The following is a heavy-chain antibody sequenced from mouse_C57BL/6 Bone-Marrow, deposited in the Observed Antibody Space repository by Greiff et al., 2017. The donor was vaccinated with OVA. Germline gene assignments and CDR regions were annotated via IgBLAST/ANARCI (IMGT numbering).Heavy chain of an antibody. V-gene: IGHV1-64*01. CDR2: IHPNSGST. D-gene: IGHD2-4*01. Sequence: QVQLQQPGAELVKPGASVKLSCKASGYTFTSYWMHWVKQRPGQGLEWIGMIHPNSGSTNYNEKFKSKATLTVDKSSSTAYMQLGSLTSEDSAVYYCARSYYDSGYFDYWGQGTTLTVSS. J-gene: IGHJ2*01. CDR1: GYTFTSYW. CDR3: ARSYYDSGYFDY.